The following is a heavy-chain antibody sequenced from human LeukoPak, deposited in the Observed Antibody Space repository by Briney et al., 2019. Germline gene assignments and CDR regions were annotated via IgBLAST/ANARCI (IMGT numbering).Heavy chain of an antibody. Sequence: SVKVSCKASGGTFSSYAISWVRQAPGQGLEWMGGIIPIFGTANYAQKFQGRVTITTDESTSTAYMELSSLRSEDTAVYYCATSIRFLEWLPPSGYMDVWGKGTTVTVSS. CDR2: IIPIFGTA. V-gene: IGHV1-69*05. CDR3: ATSIRFLEWLPPSGYMDV. CDR1: GGTFSSYA. J-gene: IGHJ6*03. D-gene: IGHD3-3*01.